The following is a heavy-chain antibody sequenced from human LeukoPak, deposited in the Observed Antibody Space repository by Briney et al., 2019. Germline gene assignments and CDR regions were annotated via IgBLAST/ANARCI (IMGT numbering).Heavy chain of an antibody. CDR2: ISAYNGNT. D-gene: IGHD6-13*01. Sequence: GASVKVSCKASGYTFTSYGISWVRQAPGQGLEWMGWISAYNGNTNYAQKLQGRVTMTTDTSTSTAYMELRSLRSEDTAVYYCARDPRRFEQQLVLDNWFDPWGQGTLVTVSS. V-gene: IGHV1-18*01. CDR1: GYTFTSYG. J-gene: IGHJ5*02. CDR3: ARDPRRFEQQLVLDNWFDP.